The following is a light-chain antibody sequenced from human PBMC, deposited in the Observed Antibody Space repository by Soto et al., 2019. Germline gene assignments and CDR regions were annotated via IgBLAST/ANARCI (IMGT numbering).Light chain of an antibody. Sequence: EVVMTQFPATLSVSPGGRATLSCRASQSLSTNLAWYQQRPGQAPRLLIHDASARATGIPGRFSGSGSGTEFTLTISSLQSEDFAVYCCQQYDDWPITFGQGTRLETK. CDR3: QQYDDWPIT. CDR2: DAS. CDR1: QSLSTN. V-gene: IGKV3-15*01. J-gene: IGKJ5*01.